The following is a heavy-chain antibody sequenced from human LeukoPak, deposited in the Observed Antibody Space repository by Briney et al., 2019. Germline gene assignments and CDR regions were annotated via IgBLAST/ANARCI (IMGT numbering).Heavy chain of an antibody. Sequence: GASVKVSCKASGYTFTSYGIRWVRQAPGQGLEWMGWISAYNGNTNYARKLQGRVTMTTDTSTSTAYMELRSLRSDDTAVYYCARVSFRHNWFDPWGQGTLVTVSS. CDR1: GYTFTSYG. CDR3: ARVSFRHNWFDP. CDR2: ISAYNGNT. J-gene: IGHJ5*02. V-gene: IGHV1-18*01.